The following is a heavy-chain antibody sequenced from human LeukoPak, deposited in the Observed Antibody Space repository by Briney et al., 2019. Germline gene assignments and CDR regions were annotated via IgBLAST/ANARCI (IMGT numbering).Heavy chain of an antibody. CDR3: ARASPGLFDC. J-gene: IGHJ4*02. D-gene: IGHD2-21*01. V-gene: IGHV4-38-2*01. CDR1: NFSITSGFY. CDR2: IYYSGAT. Sequence: PSETLSLTCVVSNFSITSGFYWGWIRQPPGKGLEWIGSIYYSGATNYNPSLKSRVTISVDTSKNQFSLKLGSVTAADTAVYYCARASPGLFDCWGQGTLVTVSS.